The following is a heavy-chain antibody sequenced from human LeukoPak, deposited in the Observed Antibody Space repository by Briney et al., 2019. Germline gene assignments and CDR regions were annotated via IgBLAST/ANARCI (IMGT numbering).Heavy chain of an antibody. J-gene: IGHJ3*02. D-gene: IGHD3-22*01. CDR1: GFTFSSYG. CDR3: AKDSAYDSSGYYSEDAFDI. CDR2: ISYDGSNK. Sequence: GGSLRLSCAASGFTFSSYGMHWVRQAPGKGLEWVAVISYDGSNKYYADSVKGRFTISRDNSKNTLYLQMNSLRAEDTAVYYCAKDSAYDSSGYYSEDAFDIWGQGTMVTVSS. V-gene: IGHV3-30*18.